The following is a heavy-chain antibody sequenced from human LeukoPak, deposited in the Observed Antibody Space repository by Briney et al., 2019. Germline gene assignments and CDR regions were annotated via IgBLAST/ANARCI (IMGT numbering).Heavy chain of an antibody. J-gene: IGHJ4*02. CDR3: VRGDLRLPRSTPDC. V-gene: IGHV3-23*01. D-gene: IGHD5/OR15-5a*01. CDR2: ISGSGGSI. CDR1: GFTFSDYA. Sequence: GGSLRLSCTASGFTFSDYAMSWVRQAPGKGLEWVSGISGSGGSIRYADSVKGRFIISRDNSKNTLYLQMNSLRGEDTAVYYCVRGDLRLPRSTPDCWGQGTLVTVSS.